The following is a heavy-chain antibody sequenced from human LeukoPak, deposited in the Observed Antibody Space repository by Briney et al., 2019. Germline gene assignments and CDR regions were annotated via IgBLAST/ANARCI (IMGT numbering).Heavy chain of an antibody. V-gene: IGHV5-51*01. Sequence: GESLKISCKDSGYSFTNYWIGWVRQMPGKGLEWMGIIHSADSNTKYSPSFQGQVTISAGKSISTAYLQWSSLKASDTAMYYCARLSAARSFDYWGQGTLVTVSS. CDR1: GYSFTNYW. J-gene: IGHJ4*02. CDR3: ARLSAARSFDY. CDR2: IHSADSNT. D-gene: IGHD6-6*01.